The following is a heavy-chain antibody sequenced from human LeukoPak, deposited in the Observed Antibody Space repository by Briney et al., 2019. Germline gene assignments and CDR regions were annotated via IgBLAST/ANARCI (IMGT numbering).Heavy chain of an antibody. CDR1: GYTFTSYA. CDR2: INTGNGNT. V-gene: IGHV1-3*04. CDR3: ARLGTSSIAARPFDY. Sequence: ASVKVSCKASGYTFTSYAMHWVRQAPGQRLEWMGWINTGNGNTKYSQKFQGRVTITRDTSASTAYMELSSLRSEDTAVYYCARLGTSSIAARPFDYWGQGTLVTVSS. J-gene: IGHJ4*02. D-gene: IGHD6-6*01.